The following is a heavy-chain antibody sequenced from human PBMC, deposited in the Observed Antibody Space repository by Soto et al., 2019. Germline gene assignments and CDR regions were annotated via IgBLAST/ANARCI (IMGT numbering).Heavy chain of an antibody. J-gene: IGHJ4*02. CDR3: AKDSSSSGTDFDY. Sequence: EVQLLESGGGLVQPGGSPRLSCAASGFTFSGYAMSWVRQAPGKGLEWVSTNSGSGGSTYYADSVKGRFTISRDNSKNTLYLQMNSLRAEDTALYYCAKDSSSSGTDFDYWGQGTLVTVSS. D-gene: IGHD6-6*01. CDR1: GFTFSGYA. V-gene: IGHV3-23*01. CDR2: NSGSGGST.